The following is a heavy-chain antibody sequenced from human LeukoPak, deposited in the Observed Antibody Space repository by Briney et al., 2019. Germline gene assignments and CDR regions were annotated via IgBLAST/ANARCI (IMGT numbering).Heavy chain of an antibody. V-gene: IGHV4-61*02. CDR3: AREFLASRRNWVDP. CDR1: GDSISHRTYY. Sequence: PSETLSLTCSASGDSISHRTYYWSRIRQPAGQGLEWIGRIYTTGVTNYNPSLKTRVTISVDPSLNQFSLNLTSVTAADTAVYYCAREFLASRRNWVDPWGQGTLVTVSS. CDR2: IYTTGVT. J-gene: IGHJ5*02. D-gene: IGHD6-6*01.